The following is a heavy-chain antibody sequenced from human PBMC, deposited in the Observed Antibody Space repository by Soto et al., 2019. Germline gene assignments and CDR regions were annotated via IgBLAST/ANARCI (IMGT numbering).Heavy chain of an antibody. V-gene: IGHV1-18*01. CDR3: ATRSITIFGVVIPNDAFDI. J-gene: IGHJ3*02. D-gene: IGHD3-3*01. CDR1: GYTFTSYG. CDR2: ISAYNGNT. Sequence: ASVKVSCKASGYTFTSYGISWVRQAPGQGLEWMGWISAYNGNTNYAQKLQGRVTMTTDTSTSTAYMELRSLRSDDTAVYYCATRSITIFGVVIPNDAFDIWGQGTMVTVSS.